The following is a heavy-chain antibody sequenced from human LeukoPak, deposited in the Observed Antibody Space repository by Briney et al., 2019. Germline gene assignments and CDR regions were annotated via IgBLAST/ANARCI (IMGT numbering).Heavy chain of an antibody. J-gene: IGHJ5*02. D-gene: IGHD4-11*01. CDR1: GYTFTSYG. CDR3: ARGETTESEIWFDP. CDR2: ISAYNGNT. V-gene: IGHV1-18*01. Sequence: ASVKVSCKASGYTFTSYGISWVRQAPGQGLEWMEWISAYNGNTNYAQKPQGRVTMTTDTSTSTAYMELRSLRSDDTAVYYCARGETTESEIWFDPWGQGTLVTVSS.